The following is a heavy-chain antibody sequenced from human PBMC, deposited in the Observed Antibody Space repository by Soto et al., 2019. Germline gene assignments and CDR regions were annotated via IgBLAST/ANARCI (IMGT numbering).Heavy chain of an antibody. V-gene: IGHV4-34*01. Sequence: QVQLQQWGAGLLKPSETLSLTCAVYGGSFSGYYWSWIRQPPGKGLEWIGEINHSGSTNYNPSLKSRVTISVDTSKNQFSLKLSSVPAADTAVYYCARGPYYDFWSGYYPFDYWGQGTLVTVSS. D-gene: IGHD3-3*01. CDR2: INHSGST. J-gene: IGHJ4*02. CDR1: GGSFSGYY. CDR3: ARGPYYDFWSGYYPFDY.